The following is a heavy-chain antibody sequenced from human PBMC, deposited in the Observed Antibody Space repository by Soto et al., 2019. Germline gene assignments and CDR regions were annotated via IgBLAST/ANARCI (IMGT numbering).Heavy chain of an antibody. CDR1: GFTFSGSA. CDR2: IRDKANSYAT. D-gene: IGHD3-22*01. CDR3: TRYYYDSRGYPLLGY. V-gene: IGHV3-73*02. J-gene: IGHJ4*02. Sequence: EVQLVESGGGLVQPGGSLKLSCAASGFTFSGSAMHWVRQASGKGLEWVGRIRDKANSYATAYAASVKGRITISRDDSXXTAYLQMNSLKTEDTAVYYCTRYYYDSRGYPLLGYWGQGTLVTVSS.